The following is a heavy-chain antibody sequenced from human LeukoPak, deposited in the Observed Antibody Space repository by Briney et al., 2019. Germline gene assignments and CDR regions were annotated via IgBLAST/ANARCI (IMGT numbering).Heavy chain of an antibody. Sequence: GGSLRLSCAASGFTFSSYAMHWVRQAPGKGLEYVSAISSNGGGTYYAKSVKGRFTISRDNSKNTLYLQMGSLRAEDMAVYYCARERGYQLLLDAFDIWGQGTMVTVSS. J-gene: IGHJ3*02. CDR3: ARERGYQLLLDAFDI. CDR2: ISSNGGGT. V-gene: IGHV3-64*01. CDR1: GFTFSSYA. D-gene: IGHD2-2*01.